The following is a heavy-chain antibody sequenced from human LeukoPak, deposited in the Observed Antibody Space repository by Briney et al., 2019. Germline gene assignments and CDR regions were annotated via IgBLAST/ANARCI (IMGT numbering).Heavy chain of an antibody. V-gene: IGHV3-53*01. Sequence: TGGSLRLSCAASGFTVSSNYMSWVRQAPGKGLEWVSVIYSGGSTYYADSVKGRFTISRDNSKNTLYLQMNSLRAEDTAVYYCARVKTAMVDDAFDIWGQGTMVTASS. CDR2: IYSGGST. D-gene: IGHD5-18*01. CDR1: GFTVSSNY. CDR3: ARVKTAMVDDAFDI. J-gene: IGHJ3*02.